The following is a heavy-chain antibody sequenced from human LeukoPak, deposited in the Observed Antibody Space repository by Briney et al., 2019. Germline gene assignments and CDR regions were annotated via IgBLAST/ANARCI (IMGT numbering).Heavy chain of an antibody. CDR2: SYYSGST. CDR1: GGSISSGDYY. D-gene: IGHD4-17*01. V-gene: IGHV4-30-4*01. Sequence: SETLSLTCTVSGGSISSGDYYWSWIRQSPGKGLEWIGYSYYSGSTYYNPSLKSRVTISVDTSKNQFSLRLSSVTAADTAVYYCARHDYGDYGAFDIWGQGTMVTVSS. J-gene: IGHJ3*02. CDR3: ARHDYGDYGAFDI.